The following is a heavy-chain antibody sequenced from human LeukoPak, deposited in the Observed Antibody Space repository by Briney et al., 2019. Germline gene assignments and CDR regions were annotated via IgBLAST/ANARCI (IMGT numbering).Heavy chain of an antibody. V-gene: IGHV1-18*01. CDR2: ISAYNGNT. J-gene: IGHJ4*02. CDR1: GYTFISDG. Sequence: ASVKVSCKASGYTFISDGISWVRQAHGQGLEWMGWISAYNGNTNYAQKLQGRVTMTTDTSTSTAYMELRSLRSDDTAVYYCARVRGGTGDYWGQGTLVTVSS. CDR3: ARVRGGTGDY. D-gene: IGHD2-15*01.